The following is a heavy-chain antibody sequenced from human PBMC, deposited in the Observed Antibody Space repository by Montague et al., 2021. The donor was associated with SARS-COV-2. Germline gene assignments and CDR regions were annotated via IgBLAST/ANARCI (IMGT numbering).Heavy chain of an antibody. V-gene: IGHV4-59*13. D-gene: IGHD6-19*01. CDR2: INYAGGT. J-gene: IGHJ4*02. Sequence: SETLFLTCTVSGGSISPYYWNWIRQPPGKGLEWIGDINYAGGTKYNHSLKSRVSMSVDTSKNQFSLRLTSVGAADTAVDYCGRIAMAATFDSWGQGALVTVSS. CDR3: GRIAMAATFDS. CDR1: GGSISPYY.